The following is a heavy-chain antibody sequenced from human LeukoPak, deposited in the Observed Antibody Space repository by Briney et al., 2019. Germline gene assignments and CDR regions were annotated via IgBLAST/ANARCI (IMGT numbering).Heavy chain of an antibody. CDR2: ISGSGGST. J-gene: IGHJ4*02. V-gene: IGHV3-23*01. D-gene: IGHD3-10*01. CDR1: GFTFSSYA. CDR3: AKDRGFLTWTPFDY. Sequence: GASVKVSCAASGFTFSSYAMSWVRQAPGKGLEWVSAISGSGGSTYYADSVKGRFTISRDNSKNTLYLQMNSLRAEDTAVYYCAKDRGFLTWTPFDYWGQGTLVTVSS.